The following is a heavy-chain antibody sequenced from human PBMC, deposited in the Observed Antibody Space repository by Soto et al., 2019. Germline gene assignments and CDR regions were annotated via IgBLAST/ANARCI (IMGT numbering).Heavy chain of an antibody. CDR2: IYSGGST. D-gene: IGHD6-13*01. CDR1: GFTVSSNY. Sequence: GGSLRLSCAASGFTVSSNYMSWVRQAPGKGLEWVSVIYSGGSTYYADSVKGRFTISRDNSKNTLYLQMNSLRAEDTAVYYCAREGIAAAANGMDVWGQGTTVTVSS. J-gene: IGHJ6*02. CDR3: AREGIAAAANGMDV. V-gene: IGHV3-53*01.